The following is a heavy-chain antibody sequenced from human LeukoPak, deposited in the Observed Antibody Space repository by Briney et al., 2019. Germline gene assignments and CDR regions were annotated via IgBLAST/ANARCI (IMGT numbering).Heavy chain of an antibody. V-gene: IGHV4-59*08. CDR1: GVPISTYY. J-gene: IGHJ4*02. CDR2: IYHTGST. CDR3: ANYDGAPRS. D-gene: IGHD3-16*01. Sequence: SETLSLICSVSGVPISTYYWTWFRQPPGKGLEWIGYIYHTGSTNYNPSLKSRVTLSIDTSRSQFSLRLTSVTAADTAVYYCANYDGAPRSWGQGTLATVSS.